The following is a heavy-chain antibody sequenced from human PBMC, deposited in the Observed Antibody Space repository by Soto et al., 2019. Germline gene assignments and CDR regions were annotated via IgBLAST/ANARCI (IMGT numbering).Heavy chain of an antibody. CDR1: GFTFSSYG. V-gene: IGHV3-33*01. CDR3: ARDSDDYGDYYYYGMDV. Sequence: PGGSLRLSCAASGFTFSSYGMHWVRQAPGKGLEWVAVIWYDGSNKYYADSVKGRSTISRDNSKNTLYLQMNSLRAEDTAVYYCARDSDDYGDYYYYGMDVWGQGTTVNVSS. CDR2: IWYDGSNK. D-gene: IGHD4-17*01. J-gene: IGHJ6*02.